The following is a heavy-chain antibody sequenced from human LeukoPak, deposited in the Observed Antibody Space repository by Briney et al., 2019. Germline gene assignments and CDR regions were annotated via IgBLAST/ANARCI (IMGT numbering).Heavy chain of an antibody. D-gene: IGHD6-6*01. CDR1: GYTFTGYY. CDR2: INPNSGGT. J-gene: IGHJ6*03. CDR3: ARLYRRGYSSSSGNYYMDV. Sequence: ASVKVSCKASGYTFTGYYMHWVRQAPGQGLECMGWINPNSGGTNYAQKFQGRVTMTRDTSISTAYMELSRLRSDDTAVYYCARLYRRGYSSSSGNYYMDVWGKGTTVTVSS. V-gene: IGHV1-2*02.